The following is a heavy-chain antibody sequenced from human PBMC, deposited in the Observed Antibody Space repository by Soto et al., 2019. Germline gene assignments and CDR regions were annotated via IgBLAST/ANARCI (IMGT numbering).Heavy chain of an antibody. Sequence: SETQSLTCTVSGGSISSYYWSWIRQHQGKGLEWIGYIYYSGSTNYNPSLKSRVTISVDTSKNQFSLKLISVTAADTAVYYCARNVVVPAPAAFDIWGQGTMVTVSS. J-gene: IGHJ3*02. CDR3: ARNVVVPAPAAFDI. D-gene: IGHD2-2*01. V-gene: IGHV4-59*08. CDR1: GGSISSYY. CDR2: IYYSGST.